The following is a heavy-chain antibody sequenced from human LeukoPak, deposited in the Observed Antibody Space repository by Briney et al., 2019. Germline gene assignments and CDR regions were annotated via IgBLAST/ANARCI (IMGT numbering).Heavy chain of an antibody. V-gene: IGHV1-2*02. CDR2: INPSSGGT. CDR3: ARGIFRGTVTAAY. D-gene: IGHD4-17*01. CDR1: GYTFTGYY. Sequence: ASVKVSCKASGYTFTGYYMHWVRQAPGQGLEWMGWINPSSGGTKYAQKFQGRVTMTRDTSISTAYMELSSLRSKDTAVYYCARGIFRGTVTAAYWGQGTLVTVSS. J-gene: IGHJ4*02.